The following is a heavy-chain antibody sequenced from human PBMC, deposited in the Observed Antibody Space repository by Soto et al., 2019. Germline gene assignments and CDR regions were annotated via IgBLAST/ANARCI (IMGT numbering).Heavy chain of an antibody. Sequence: SETLSLTCAVYGGSFSGYSWTWIRQSPGKGLEWIGQINHSGSTNYNPSLKSRVTISLVTSKNQFSLELTSVTAADTAVYYCARGLFSENYYSGGWYYFDYWGQGTLVTVSS. J-gene: IGHJ4*02. CDR2: INHSGST. D-gene: IGHD1-26*01. V-gene: IGHV4-34*01. CDR1: GGSFSGYS. CDR3: ARGLFSENYYSGGWYYFDY.